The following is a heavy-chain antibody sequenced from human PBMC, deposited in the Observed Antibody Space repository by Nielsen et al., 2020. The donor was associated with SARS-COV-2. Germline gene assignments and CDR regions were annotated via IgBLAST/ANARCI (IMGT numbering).Heavy chain of an antibody. CDR3: ARYDESYGMEV. Sequence: ASVKVSCKASGGTFSSYAISWVRQAPGQGLEWMGWINTNTGNPTYAQGFTGRFVFSLESSVSTTYLQINSLTADDTAVYYCARYDESYGMEVWGQGTAVNVSS. CDR2: INTNTGNP. D-gene: IGHD1-1*01. CDR1: GGTFSSYA. J-gene: IGHJ6*02. V-gene: IGHV7-4-1*02.